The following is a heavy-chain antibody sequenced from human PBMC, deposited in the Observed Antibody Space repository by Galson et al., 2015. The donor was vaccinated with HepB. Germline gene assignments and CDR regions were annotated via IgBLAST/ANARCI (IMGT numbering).Heavy chain of an antibody. D-gene: IGHD3-10*01. CDR3: ARANGSGSYYLASVWFDP. J-gene: IGHJ5*02. CDR2: TYYRSKWYN. Sequence: CAISGDSVSSTSAAWNWIRQSPSRGLEWLGRTYYRSKWYNDYAVSVKSRITINPDTPKNQFSLQLNSVTPEDTAVYYCARANGSGSYYLASVWFDPWGQGTLVTVSS. V-gene: IGHV6-1*01. CDR1: GDSVSSTSAA.